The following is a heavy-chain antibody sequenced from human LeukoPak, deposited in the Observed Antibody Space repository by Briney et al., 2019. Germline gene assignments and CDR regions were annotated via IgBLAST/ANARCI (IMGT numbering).Heavy chain of an antibody. V-gene: IGHV3-23*01. CDR1: GFTFSSYA. Sequence: GGSLRLSCAASGFTFSSYAMSWVRQAPGKGLEWVSAISGSGGSTYYADSVKGRFTISRDNSKNTLYLQMNSLRAEDTAVYYCAKGSRYCSSTSCSNWSFDYWGQGTLVTVSS. J-gene: IGHJ4*02. CDR3: AKGSRYCSSTSCSNWSFDY. CDR2: ISGSGGST. D-gene: IGHD2-2*01.